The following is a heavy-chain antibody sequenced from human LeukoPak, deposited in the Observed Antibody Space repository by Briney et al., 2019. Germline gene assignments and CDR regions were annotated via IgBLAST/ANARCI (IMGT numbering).Heavy chain of an antibody. J-gene: IGHJ4*02. D-gene: IGHD6-13*01. Sequence: SETLSLTCTVSGGSISSNDYYWGWIRQPPGRGLEWIGNIYYSGSTFYNPSLKSRVTISADTSKDQFSLKLASVTAADTAVYYCATGYSSTWYYFDYWGQGTLVTVSS. CDR1: GGSISSNDYY. CDR2: IYYSGST. V-gene: IGHV4-39*07. CDR3: ATGYSSTWYYFDY.